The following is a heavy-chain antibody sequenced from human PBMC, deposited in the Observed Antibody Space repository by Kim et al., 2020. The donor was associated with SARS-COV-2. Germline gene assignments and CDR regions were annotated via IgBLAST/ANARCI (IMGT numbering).Heavy chain of an antibody. J-gene: IGHJ5*02. CDR3: ARGGVGATTQGGNNWFDP. V-gene: IGHV4-38-2*02. D-gene: IGHD1-26*01. CDR1: GYSISSGYY. CDR2: IYHSGST. Sequence: SETLSLTCTVSGYSISSGYYWGWIRQPPGKGLEWIGSIYHSGSTYYNPSLKSRVTISVDTSKNQFSLKLSSVTAADTAVYYCARGGVGATTQGGNNWFDP.